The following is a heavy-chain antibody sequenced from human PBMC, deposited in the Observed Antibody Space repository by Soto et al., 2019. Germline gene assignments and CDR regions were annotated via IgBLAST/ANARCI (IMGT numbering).Heavy chain of an antibody. D-gene: IGHD3-9*01. CDR2: IYYSGST. CDR3: TTQIRPPAILTGYYLRFDI. Sequence: SETLSLTCTVSGGSISSYYWSWIRQPPGKGLEWIGYIYYSGSTNYNPSLKSRVTISVDTSKNQFSLKLSSVTAADTAVYYCTTQIRPPAILTGYYLRFDIWGQGTMVTVSS. J-gene: IGHJ3*02. V-gene: IGHV4-59*08. CDR1: GGSISSYY.